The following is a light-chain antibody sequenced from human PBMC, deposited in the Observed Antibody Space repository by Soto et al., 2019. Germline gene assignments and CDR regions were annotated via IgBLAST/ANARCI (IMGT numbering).Light chain of an antibody. J-gene: IGKJ3*01. Sequence: DVVMIQSPLSLPVTPGEPASISCRSSQSLLHSNGYNYLDWYLQKPGQSPQLLIYLGSNRASGVPDRFSGSGSGTDFTLKISRVEAEDVGVYYCMHALQTPTFGPGT. CDR3: MHALQTPT. V-gene: IGKV2-28*01. CDR1: QSLLHSNGYNY. CDR2: LGS.